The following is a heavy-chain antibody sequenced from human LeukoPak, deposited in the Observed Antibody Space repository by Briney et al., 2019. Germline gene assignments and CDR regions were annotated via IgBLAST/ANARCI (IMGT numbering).Heavy chain of an antibody. Sequence: PGGSLRLSCTASGFTFGDYAMSWVRQAPGKGLEWVGFIRSKAYGGTTEYAASVKGRFTISRDDSKSIAYLQMNSLKTEDTAVYYCTTHPSSSWYPGDFQHWGQGTLVTVSS. CDR3: TTHPSSSWYPGDFQH. V-gene: IGHV3-49*04. J-gene: IGHJ1*01. CDR1: GFTFGDYA. D-gene: IGHD6-13*01. CDR2: IRSKAYGGTT.